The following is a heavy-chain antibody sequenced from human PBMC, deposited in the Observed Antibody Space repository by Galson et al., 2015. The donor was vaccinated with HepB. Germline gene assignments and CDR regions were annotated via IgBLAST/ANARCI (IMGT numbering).Heavy chain of an antibody. V-gene: IGHV1-46*03. CDR1: GYTFTSYG. CDR2: INPSGGST. Sequence: SVKVSCKASGYTFTSYGISWVRQAPGQGLEWMGIINPSGGSTSYAQKFQGRVTMTRDTSTSTVYMELSSLRSEDTAVYYCARGLEYQLLGYYYYGMDVWGQGTTVTVSS. D-gene: IGHD2-2*01. J-gene: IGHJ6*02. CDR3: ARGLEYQLLGYYYYGMDV.